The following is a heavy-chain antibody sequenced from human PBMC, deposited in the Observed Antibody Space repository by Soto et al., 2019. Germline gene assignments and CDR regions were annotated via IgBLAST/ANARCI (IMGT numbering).Heavy chain of an antibody. Sequence: ESLKISCKASGYSFTNYWIGWVRQMPGKGLEWMGTIYPGDSDTRYSPSFQGQVTFSVDKSINTAYLHWTSLKASDTAIYYCAIQHNMDSSAWYNWGQGTLVTVSS. V-gene: IGHV5-51*01. J-gene: IGHJ4*02. D-gene: IGHD6-19*01. CDR3: AIQHNMDSSAWYN. CDR2: IYPGDSDT. CDR1: GYSFTNYW.